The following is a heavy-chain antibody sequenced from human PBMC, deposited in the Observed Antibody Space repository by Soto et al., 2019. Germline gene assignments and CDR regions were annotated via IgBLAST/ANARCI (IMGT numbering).Heavy chain of an antibody. CDR3: ARSTIAPHLFMYPFDY. V-gene: IGHV4-39*01. D-gene: IGHD6-13*01. CDR1: GGSISSSSFH. CDR2: IYYSGST. J-gene: IGHJ4*01. Sequence: SETLSLTCTVSGGSISSSSFHWGWIRQPPGKGLEWIGSIYYSGSTYYSPSLKSRVTISVDTSKNQFSLELSSVTAADTAVYYCARSTIAPHLFMYPFDYWGQGTLVTVSS.